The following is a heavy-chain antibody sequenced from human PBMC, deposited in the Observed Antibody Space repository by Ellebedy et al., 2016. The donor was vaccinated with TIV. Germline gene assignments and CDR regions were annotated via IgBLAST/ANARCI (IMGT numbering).Heavy chain of an antibody. V-gene: IGHV1-24*01. CDR2: FDPEDGET. J-gene: IGHJ4*02. Sequence: ASVKVSXXVSGYTLTELSMHWVRQAPGKGLEWMGGFDPEDGETIYAQKFQGRVTMTEDTSTDTAYMELSSLRSEDTAVYYCATARGGYSGYDFDYWGQGTLVTVSS. CDR3: ATARGGYSGYDFDY. D-gene: IGHD5-12*01. CDR1: GYTLTELS.